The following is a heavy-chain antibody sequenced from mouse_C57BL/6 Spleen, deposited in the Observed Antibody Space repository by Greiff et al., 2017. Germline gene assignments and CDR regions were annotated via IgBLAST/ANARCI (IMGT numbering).Heavy chain of an antibody. CDR1: GYTFTDYN. CDR3: ARRWLLRNYAMDY. Sequence: VQLQESGPELVKPGASVKIPCKASGYTFTDYNMDWVKQSHGKSLEWIGDINPNNGGTIYNQKFKGKATLTVDKSSSTAYMELRSLTSEDTAVYYCARRWLLRNYAMDYWGQGTSVTASS. V-gene: IGHV1-18*01. J-gene: IGHJ4*01. CDR2: INPNNGGT. D-gene: IGHD2-3*01.